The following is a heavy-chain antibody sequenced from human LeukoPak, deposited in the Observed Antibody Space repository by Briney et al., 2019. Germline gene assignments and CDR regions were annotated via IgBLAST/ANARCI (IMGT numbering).Heavy chain of an antibody. CDR1: GFTFNSYA. CDR3: VPFPGIAAANYYYYMDV. V-gene: IGHV3-23*01. Sequence: GGSLRLSCAASGFTFNSYAMSWVRQAPGKGLEWVSAISGSGGSTYYADSVKGRFTISRDNSKNTLYLQMNSLRAEDTAVYYCVPFPGIAAANYYYYMDVWGKGTTVTVSS. D-gene: IGHD6-13*01. CDR2: ISGSGGST. J-gene: IGHJ6*03.